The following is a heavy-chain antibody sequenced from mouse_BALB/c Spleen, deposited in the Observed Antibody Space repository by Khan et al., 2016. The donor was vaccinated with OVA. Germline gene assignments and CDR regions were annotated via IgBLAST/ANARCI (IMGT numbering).Heavy chain of an antibody. V-gene: IGHV1-7*01. CDR2: INPSSGYS. CDR1: GYMFSSYW. J-gene: IGHJ3*01. CDR3: ARSGYGSLAY. Sequence: QIQLVQSGAELAKPGASVKMSCKASGYMFSSYWMNWVKQRPGQGLEWIGYINPSSGYSEYNQKFKDKATLTADKSSSTAYMQLSSLTSEDSAVYYCARSGYGSLAYWGQGTLVTVSA. D-gene: IGHD1-1*01.